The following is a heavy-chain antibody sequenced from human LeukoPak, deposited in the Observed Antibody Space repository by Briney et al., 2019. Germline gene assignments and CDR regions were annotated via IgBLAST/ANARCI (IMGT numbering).Heavy chain of an antibody. V-gene: IGHV4-61*01. CDR2: IYYSGST. Sequence: SETLSLTCTVSGGSVSSGSYYWSWIRQPPGKGLEWIGYIYYSGSTNYNPSLKSQVTISVDTSKNQFSLKLSSVTAADTAVYYCARDHGDYADYWGQGTLVTVSS. CDR3: ARDHGDYADY. J-gene: IGHJ4*02. D-gene: IGHD4-17*01. CDR1: GGSVSSGSYY.